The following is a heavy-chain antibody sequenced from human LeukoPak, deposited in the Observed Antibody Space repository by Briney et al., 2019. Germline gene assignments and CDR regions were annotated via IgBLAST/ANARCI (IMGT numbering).Heavy chain of an antibody. V-gene: IGHV4-4*07. D-gene: IGHD3-22*01. Sequence: PSETLSLTCTVSGGSISSYYWSWIRQPAGKGLEWIGRIYTSGSTNYNPSLKSRVTMSVDTSKNQFSLKLSSVTAADTAVYYCARVGLGYDSSGYYLGDAFDIWGQGTMVTVSS. J-gene: IGHJ3*02. CDR1: GGSISSYY. CDR3: ARVGLGYDSSGYYLGDAFDI. CDR2: IYTSGST.